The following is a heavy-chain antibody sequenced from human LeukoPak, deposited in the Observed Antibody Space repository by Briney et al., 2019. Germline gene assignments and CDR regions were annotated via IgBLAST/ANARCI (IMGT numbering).Heavy chain of an antibody. CDR3: AKDLTATVVTPMGPFDY. J-gene: IGHJ4*02. Sequence: GGSLRLSCAASGFTFSSYAMHWVRQAPGKGLEWVAVISYDGSNKYYADSVRGRFTISRDNSKNTLYLQMNSLRAEDTAVYYCAKDLTATVVTPMGPFDYWGQGTLVTVSS. CDR2: ISYDGSNK. V-gene: IGHV3-30-3*01. D-gene: IGHD4-23*01. CDR1: GFTFSSYA.